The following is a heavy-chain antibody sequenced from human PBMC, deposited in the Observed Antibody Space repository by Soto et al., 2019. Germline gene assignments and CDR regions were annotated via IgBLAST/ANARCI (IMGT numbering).Heavy chain of an antibody. V-gene: IGHV3-30-3*01. CDR3: GRALFCTSTSCYIAVSVIGLDV. J-gene: IGHJ6*02. CDR2: ISYDGTNN. CDR1: GFTFSNYA. D-gene: IGHD2-2*01. Sequence: PGGSLRLSCAASGFTFSNYAIHWVRQAPGKGLEWVAVISYDGTNNYYAASVKGRFTISRDNSKNTLYLQMNSLRAEDTAIYYCGRALFCTSTSCYIAVSVIGLDVWGQGTTVTVS.